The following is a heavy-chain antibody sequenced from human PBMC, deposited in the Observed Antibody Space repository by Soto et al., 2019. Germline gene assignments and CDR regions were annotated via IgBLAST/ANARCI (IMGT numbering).Heavy chain of an antibody. Sequence: PGPTRVNQTQTLTLTCTFSGFALSTSVEGEGWIRQPPGKALEWLALIYWNDDKRYSPSLKSRLTITKDTSKNQVVLTMTNMDPVDTATYYCAHQLDSYHYYGMAVWGQGTTVIGSS. D-gene: IGHD1-1*01. CDR1: GFALSTSVEG. CDR2: IYWNDDK. CDR3: AHQLDSYHYYGMAV. V-gene: IGHV2-5*01. J-gene: IGHJ6*02.